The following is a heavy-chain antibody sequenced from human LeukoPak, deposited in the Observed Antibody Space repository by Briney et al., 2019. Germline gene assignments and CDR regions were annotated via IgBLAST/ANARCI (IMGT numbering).Heavy chain of an antibody. D-gene: IGHD5-12*01. CDR2: ISESSSTI. Sequence: PGGSLRLSCAASGFTFSSYEMNWVRQAPGKGLEWASYISESSSTIYYADSVKGRFTISRDNAKNSLYLQMNRLRVEDTAVYYCARDRSGYYRWFDPWGQGTLVTVSS. CDR1: GFTFSSYE. V-gene: IGHV3-48*03. CDR3: ARDRSGYYRWFDP. J-gene: IGHJ5*02.